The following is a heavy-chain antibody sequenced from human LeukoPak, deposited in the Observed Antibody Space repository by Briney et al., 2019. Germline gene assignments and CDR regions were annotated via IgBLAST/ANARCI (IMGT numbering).Heavy chain of an antibody. V-gene: IGHV4-4*07. CDR3: AIGWPIDY. Sequence: SETLSLTCTVSGGSISSYHWTWIRQPAGKGLEWIGRIYNSGSTNYNPPLTSRVTISVDTSRKQFSLKLRSVTAADTAVYYCAIGWPIDYWGQGTLVTVSS. J-gene: IGHJ4*02. D-gene: IGHD6-19*01. CDR1: GGSISSYH. CDR2: IYNSGST.